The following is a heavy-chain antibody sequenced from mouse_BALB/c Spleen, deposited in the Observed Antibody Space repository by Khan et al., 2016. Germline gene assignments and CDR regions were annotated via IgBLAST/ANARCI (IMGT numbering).Heavy chain of an antibody. CDR3: ATWDYYGSAFAY. D-gene: IGHD1-2*01. V-gene: IGHV3-8*02. J-gene: IGHJ3*01. CDR2: ISHSGDS. CDR1: GDSITSGH. Sequence: EVQLQEPGPSLAKPSQTLSLTCSVTGDSITSGHWNWIRKFPGNKFDFMGYISHSGDSYYNPSLKSRISITRDTSKNQYYLQLNSVTTEDTATDYCATWDYYGSAFAYWGQGTLVTVSA.